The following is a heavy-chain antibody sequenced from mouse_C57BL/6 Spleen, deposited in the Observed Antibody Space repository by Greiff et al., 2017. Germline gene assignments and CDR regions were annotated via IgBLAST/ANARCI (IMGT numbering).Heavy chain of an antibody. Sequence: EVMLVESEGGLVQPGSSMKLSCTASGFTFSDYYMAWVRQVPEKGLEWVANINYDGSSTYYLDSLKSRFIISRDNAKNILYLQMSSLKSEDTATYYCAREAYSNWYFDVWGTGTTVTVSS. D-gene: IGHD2-5*01. CDR3: AREAYSNWYFDV. CDR1: GFTFSDYY. V-gene: IGHV5-16*01. J-gene: IGHJ1*03. CDR2: INYDGSST.